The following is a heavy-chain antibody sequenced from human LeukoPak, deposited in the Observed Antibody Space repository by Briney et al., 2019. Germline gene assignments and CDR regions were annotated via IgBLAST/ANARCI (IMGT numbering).Heavy chain of an antibody. J-gene: IGHJ5*02. CDR3: ARHRGGSSSWYNWFDP. V-gene: IGHV4-59*08. Sequence: SETLSLTCTVSGGSISSYYWSWIRQPPGKGLEWTGYIYYSGSTNYNPSLKSRVTISVDTSKNQFSLKLSSVTAADTAVYYCARHRGGSSSWYNWFDPWGQGTLVTVSS. D-gene: IGHD6-13*01. CDR1: GGSISSYY. CDR2: IYYSGST.